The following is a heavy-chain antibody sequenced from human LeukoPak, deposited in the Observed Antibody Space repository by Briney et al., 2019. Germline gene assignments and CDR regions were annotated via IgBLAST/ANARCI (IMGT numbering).Heavy chain of an antibody. Sequence: ASVKVSCKASGGTFSSYNFIWVRQAPGQGLEWMGGIIPMQGTPNYAQKFQDRVTISADKSTTTVYMALSSLRYEDTAMYYCARESVAGGFEYWGQGTLVTVSS. CDR2: IIPMQGTP. CDR3: ARESVAGGFEY. CDR1: GGTFSSYN. D-gene: IGHD6-19*01. J-gene: IGHJ4*02. V-gene: IGHV1-69*08.